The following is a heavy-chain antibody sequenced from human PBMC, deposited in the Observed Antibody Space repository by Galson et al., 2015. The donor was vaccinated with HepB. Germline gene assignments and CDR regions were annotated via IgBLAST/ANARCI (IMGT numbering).Heavy chain of an antibody. CDR2: INHSGST. J-gene: IGHJ6*02. D-gene: IGHD3-10*01. Sequence: TLSLTCAVYGGSFSGYYWSWIRQPPGKGLEWIGEINHSGSTNYNPSLKSRVTISVDASKNQFSLKLSSVTAADTAVYYCARGRRGSGSYVHYYYYYGMDVWGQGTTVTVSS. V-gene: IGHV4-34*01. CDR1: GGSFSGYY. CDR3: ARGRRGSGSYVHYYYYYGMDV.